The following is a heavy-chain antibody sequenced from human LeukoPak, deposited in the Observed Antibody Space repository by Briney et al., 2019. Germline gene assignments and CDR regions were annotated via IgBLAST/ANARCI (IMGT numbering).Heavy chain of an antibody. CDR3: TRGYGQWLRLNWFDP. CDR1: GFTFGDYA. D-gene: IGHD5-12*01. Sequence: GGSLRLSCTASGFTFGDYAMSWVRQVPGKGLEWVGFIRSKAYGGTTEYAASVKGRFTIPRDDSKSIAYLQMNSLKTEDTAVYYCTRGYGQWLRLNWFDPWGQGTLVTVSS. V-gene: IGHV3-49*04. CDR2: IRSKAYGGTT. J-gene: IGHJ5*02.